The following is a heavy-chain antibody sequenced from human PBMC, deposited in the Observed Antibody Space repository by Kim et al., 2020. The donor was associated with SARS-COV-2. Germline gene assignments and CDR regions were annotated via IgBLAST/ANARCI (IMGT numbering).Heavy chain of an antibody. J-gene: IGHJ4*02. V-gene: IGHV4-39*01. Sequence: SLKSRVTISVDTSKNQFSLKRSSVTAADTAVYYCARGVLITMVRGVIFDYWGQGTLVTVSS. D-gene: IGHD3-10*01. CDR3: ARGVLITMVRGVIFDY.